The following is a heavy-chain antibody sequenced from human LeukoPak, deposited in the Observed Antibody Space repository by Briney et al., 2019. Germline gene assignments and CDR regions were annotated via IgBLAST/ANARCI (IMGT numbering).Heavy chain of an antibody. D-gene: IGHD5-18*01. Sequence: SETLSLTCVVYGGSFSGYYWSWIRQPPGKGLEWIGEINHSGSTNYNPPLKSRVTISVDTSKNQFSLKLSSVTAADTAVYYCARIQRGYSYGHLGAAAFDYWGQGTLVTVSS. J-gene: IGHJ4*02. CDR2: INHSGST. CDR3: ARIQRGYSYGHLGAAAFDY. V-gene: IGHV4-34*01. CDR1: GGSFSGYY.